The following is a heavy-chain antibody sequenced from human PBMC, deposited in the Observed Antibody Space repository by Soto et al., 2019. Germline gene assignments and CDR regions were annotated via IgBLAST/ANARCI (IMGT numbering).Heavy chain of an antibody. V-gene: IGHV1-58*01. CDR2: IVVGSGNT. CDR1: EFTFTSST. CDR3: AAADEGWKLALDV. Sequence: ASVKVSFKASEFTFTSSTVQWVRQARGQRLEWIGWIVVGSGNTNYAQKFQERVTITRDMSTSTAYMELSSLRSEDTAVYYCAAADEGWKLALDVWGQGTTVTVSS. J-gene: IGHJ6*02. D-gene: IGHD3-3*02.